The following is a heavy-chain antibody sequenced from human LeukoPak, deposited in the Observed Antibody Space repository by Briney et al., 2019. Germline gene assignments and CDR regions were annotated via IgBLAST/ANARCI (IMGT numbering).Heavy chain of an antibody. D-gene: IGHD3-22*01. CDR1: VGSFSGYY. V-gene: IGHV4-34*01. J-gene: IGHJ4*02. CDR2: INHSGST. Sequence: SETVSLTCAVYVGSFSGYYWSWIRQPPGKGLEWIGEINHSGSTNYNPSLKSRVTISVDTSKNQFSLKLSSVTAADTAVYYCATYYYDSSGYYYFDYWGQGALVTVFS. CDR3: ATYYYDSSGYYYFDY.